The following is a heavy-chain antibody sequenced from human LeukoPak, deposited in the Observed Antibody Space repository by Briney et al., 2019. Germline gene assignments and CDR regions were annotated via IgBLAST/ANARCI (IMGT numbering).Heavy chain of an antibody. V-gene: IGHV4-59*01. J-gene: IGHJ6*03. CDR2: ISNSGST. D-gene: IGHD2-15*01. CDR1: GGSLSSSY. CDR3: GRDALVGYFSYYYMDV. Sequence: SETLSLTCTVSGGSLSSSYWSWIRQPPGKGLEWIGDISNSGSTSYNPSLKSRVTISIDTSKNQFSLKLSSVTAADTAVYYCGRDALVGYFSYYYMDVWGKGTTVTVSS.